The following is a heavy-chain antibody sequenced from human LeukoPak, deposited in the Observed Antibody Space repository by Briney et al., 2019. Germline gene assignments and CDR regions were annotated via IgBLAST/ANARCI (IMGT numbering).Heavy chain of an antibody. CDR1: GYTLTELS. CDR2: FDPEDGET. CDR3: ATAAGGSSSSSCNRFDY. J-gene: IGHJ4*02. D-gene: IGHD6-13*01. V-gene: IGHV1-24*01. Sequence: ASVKVSCKVSGYTLTELSMHWVRQAPGKGLEWMGGFDPEDGETIYAQKFQGRVTMTEDTSTDTAYMELSSLRSEDTAVYYCATAAGGSSSSSCNRFDYWGQGTLVTVSS.